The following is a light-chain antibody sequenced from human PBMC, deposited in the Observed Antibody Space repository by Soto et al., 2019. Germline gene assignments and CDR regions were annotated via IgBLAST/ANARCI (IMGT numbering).Light chain of an antibody. V-gene: IGLV2-14*01. CDR1: SSDVGGYNY. Sequence: QSALTQPASVSGSPGQSIPISCTGTSSDVGGYNYVSWYQQNPGTAPKVMIYEVSNRPSGVSNRFSGSKSGNTASLTISGLQAEDEADYYCRSYTTSGTPVFGGGTKLTVL. J-gene: IGLJ3*02. CDR2: EVS. CDR3: RSYTTSGTPV.